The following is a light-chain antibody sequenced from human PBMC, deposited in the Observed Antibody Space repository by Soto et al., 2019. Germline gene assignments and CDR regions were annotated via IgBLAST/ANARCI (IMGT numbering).Light chain of an antibody. V-gene: IGKV3-11*01. CDR2: SAS. CDR1: QSVRND. J-gene: IGKJ4*01. CDR3: QQRTNWPPT. Sequence: EIVLTQSPATLSLSPGERATLSCRASQSVRNDLVWYHQKPGQAPRVLIYSASNRATGIPARFSGRGSGTDFALTISSLEPEDFAVYYCQQRTNWPPTFVGGTKVE.